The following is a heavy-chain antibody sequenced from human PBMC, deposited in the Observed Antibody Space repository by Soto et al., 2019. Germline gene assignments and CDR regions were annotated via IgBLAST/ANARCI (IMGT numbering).Heavy chain of an antibody. D-gene: IGHD6-19*01. CDR2: ISTSGTT. Sequence: SETLSLTCTVTGASISSYFWTWIRQPAGKGLDWIGRISTSGTTNYNPSLKSRVTMSVDTSKNHFSLNLSSVTAADTAVYYCAREAGPDRWFDPWGQGTLVTVSS. J-gene: IGHJ5*02. CDR3: AREAGPDRWFDP. CDR1: GASISSYF. V-gene: IGHV4-4*07.